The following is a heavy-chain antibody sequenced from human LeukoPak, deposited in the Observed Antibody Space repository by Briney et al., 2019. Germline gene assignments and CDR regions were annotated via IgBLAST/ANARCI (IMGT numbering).Heavy chain of an antibody. CDR3: ARAQRRPDIDI. CDR2: INSDESST. Sequence: GGSLRLSCAASGFTISSYWMHWVRQAPGKGLVWVSRINSDESSTSYADSVKGRFTISRDNAKNTLYLQMNSLRAEDTAVYYCARAQRRPDIDIWGQGTMVTVSS. J-gene: IGHJ3*02. CDR1: GFTISSYW. V-gene: IGHV3-74*01. D-gene: IGHD1-1*01.